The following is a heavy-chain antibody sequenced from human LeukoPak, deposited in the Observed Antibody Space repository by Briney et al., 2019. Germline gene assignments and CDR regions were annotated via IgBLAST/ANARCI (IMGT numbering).Heavy chain of an antibody. D-gene: IGHD6-13*01. J-gene: IGHJ4*02. V-gene: IGHV5-10-1*01. Sequence: GESLKISCKGSGYSFTSYWISWERQMPGKGLEWMGRIDPSDSYTNYSPSFQDHVTISADKSISTAYLQWSSLKASDTAMYYCARRGSSWSKPNDYWGQGTLVTVSS. CDR1: GYSFTSYW. CDR2: IDPSDSYT. CDR3: ARRGSSWSKPNDY.